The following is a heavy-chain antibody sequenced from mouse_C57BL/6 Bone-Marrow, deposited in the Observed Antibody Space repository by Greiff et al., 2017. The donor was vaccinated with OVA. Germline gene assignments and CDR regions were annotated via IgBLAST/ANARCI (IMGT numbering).Heavy chain of an antibody. V-gene: IGHV1-81*01. Sequence: VQLQESGAELARPGASVKLSCKASGYTFTSYGISWVKQRTGQGLEWIGEIYPRSGNTYYNEKFKGKATLTADKSSSTAYMELRSLTSEDSAVYSCARDYGRYFDVWGTGTTVTVSS. CDR2: IYPRSGNT. CDR3: ARDYGRYFDV. J-gene: IGHJ1*03. D-gene: IGHD1-1*01. CDR1: GYTFTSYG.